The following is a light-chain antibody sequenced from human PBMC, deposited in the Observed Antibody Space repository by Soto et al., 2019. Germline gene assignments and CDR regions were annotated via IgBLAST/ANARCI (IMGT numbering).Light chain of an antibody. Sequence: EVVLTQSPATLSLSPGERATLSCRASQSVRTYLAWYQQKPGQAPRILIHDVSDRATGIPDRLSGSGSGTDLNLTISSLEPEDFAVYYCQKRSNWPITCGQGTRLEIK. V-gene: IGKV3-11*01. CDR3: QKRSNWPIT. CDR2: DVS. J-gene: IGKJ5*01. CDR1: QSVRTY.